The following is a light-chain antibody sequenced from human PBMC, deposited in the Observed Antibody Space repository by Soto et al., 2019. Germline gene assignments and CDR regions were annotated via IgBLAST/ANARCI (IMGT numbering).Light chain of an antibody. CDR1: QSVSSN. Sequence: ERAALSCRASQSVSSNLAWYQQKPGQAPRLLIYGASTRATGIPARFSGSGSWRVFTPAVSSFQSDDCAVDLCQPYHSWVTLAGGTRVEIK. CDR3: QPYHSWVT. CDR2: GAS. V-gene: IGKV3D-15*01. J-gene: IGKJ4*01.